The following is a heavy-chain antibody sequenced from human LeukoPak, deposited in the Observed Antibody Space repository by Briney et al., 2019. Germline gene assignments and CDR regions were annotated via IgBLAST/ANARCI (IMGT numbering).Heavy chain of an antibody. CDR3: AKNPFVGYGSDYFDD. CDR2: IYYSGST. D-gene: IGHD3-10*01. V-gene: IGHV4-59*01. CDR1: GGSISGYY. Sequence: SETLSLTCTVSGGSISGYYWSWVRQPPGKGLEWIGYIYYSGSTNYVPSLKSRVTISLDTSKNHFSLKLSSVTAADTAVYYCAKNPFVGYGSDYFDDWGQGTLVTVSS. J-gene: IGHJ4*02.